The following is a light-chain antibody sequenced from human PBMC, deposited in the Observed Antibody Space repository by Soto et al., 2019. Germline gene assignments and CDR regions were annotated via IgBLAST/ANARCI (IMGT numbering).Light chain of an antibody. CDR2: NNH. V-gene: IGLV1-44*01. CDR1: SSNIGSNT. CDR3: ASWDDSLNAWV. J-gene: IGLJ3*02. Sequence: QPVLTQPPSASGTPGQWVTISCSGSSSNIGSNTVHWYQQLPGTAPRLLIYNNHQRPSGVPDRLSASKSGTSASLALTEVQSEDEADYYCASWDDSLNAWVFGGGTKLTVL.